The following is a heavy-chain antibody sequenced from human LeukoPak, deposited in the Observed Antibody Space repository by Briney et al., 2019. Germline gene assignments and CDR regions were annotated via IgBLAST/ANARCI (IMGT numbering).Heavy chain of an antibody. D-gene: IGHD3-22*01. V-gene: IGHV3-7*01. Sequence: SGGSLRLSCVGPGFSFSSYWMSWVRPAPGKGAEWVANIKQDGSETYYVDSVKGRFTIARDNAENSLFLQMSSLRVDDRALYYCTRGMTYYYDSTGYFGDSWGQGTLVTVSS. CDR1: GFSFSSYW. CDR2: IKQDGSET. J-gene: IGHJ5*01. CDR3: TRGMTYYYDSTGYFGDS.